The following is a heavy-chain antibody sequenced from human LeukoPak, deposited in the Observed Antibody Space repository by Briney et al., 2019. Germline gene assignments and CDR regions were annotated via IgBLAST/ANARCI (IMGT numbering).Heavy chain of an antibody. J-gene: IGHJ4*02. V-gene: IGHV4-34*01. D-gene: IGHD3-16*01. CDR2: IYYSGST. CDR3: ARRLAEPTFDY. Sequence: SETLSLTCAVYGGSFSGYYWSWIRQPPGKGLEWIGSIYYSGSTYYNPSLKSRVTISVDTSKNQFSLKLSSVTAADTAVYYCARRLAEPTFDYWGQGTLVTVSS. CDR1: GGSFSGYY.